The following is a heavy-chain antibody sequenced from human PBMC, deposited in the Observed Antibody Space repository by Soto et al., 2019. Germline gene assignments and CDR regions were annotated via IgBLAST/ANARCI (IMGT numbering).Heavy chain of an antibody. Sequence: QVQLVQSAAEVKKPGASVKVSCKASGYTFTSYGISWGRQAPGQGLECMGWISAYNGKTNYAQKLQGRVTMTADTSTSTAYMELRSLRSDATAVYYCARLLGAPNGFDPWGQGTLVTVSS. V-gene: IGHV1-18*01. CDR2: ISAYNGKT. D-gene: IGHD3-10*01. CDR1: GYTFTSYG. J-gene: IGHJ5*02. CDR3: ARLLGAPNGFDP.